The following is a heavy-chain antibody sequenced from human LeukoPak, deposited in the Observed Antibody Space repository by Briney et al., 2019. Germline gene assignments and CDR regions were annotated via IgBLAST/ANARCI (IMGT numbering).Heavy chain of an antibody. CDR2: IYYSGST. V-gene: IGHV4-31*03. Sequence: PQTLSLTCTVSGGSISSGGYYWSWIRQHPGKGLEWIGYIYYSGSTYYNPSLRSRVTISVDTSKNQFSLKLSSVTAADTAVYYCARSKVVPAPGAFDIWGQGTMVTASS. CDR1: GGSISSGGYY. CDR3: ARSKVVPAPGAFDI. D-gene: IGHD2-2*01. J-gene: IGHJ3*02.